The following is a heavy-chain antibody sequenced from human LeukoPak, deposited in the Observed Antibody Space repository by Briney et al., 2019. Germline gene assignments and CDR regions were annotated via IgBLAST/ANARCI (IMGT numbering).Heavy chain of an antibody. V-gene: IGHV3-64D*09. J-gene: IGHJ4*02. CDR3: VKKVGGNYPYDY. Sequence: GGSLRLSCSASGFTFSSYAIHWVRQAPGKGLEYVSAISTNGDSTHYADSVKGRFTISRDNSKNTLHLQMSSLRTEDTAVYYRVKKVGGNYPYDYWGQGALVTVSS. CDR1: GFTFSSYA. D-gene: IGHD1-7*01. CDR2: ISTNGDST.